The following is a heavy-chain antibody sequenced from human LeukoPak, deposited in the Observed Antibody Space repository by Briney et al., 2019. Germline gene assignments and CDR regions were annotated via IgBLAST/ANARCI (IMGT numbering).Heavy chain of an antibody. Sequence: SETLSLTCAVYGGSISGYYWSWIRQPPGKGLEWIGEINHSGSTNYIPSLKSRITISVDKSKNQFSLSLTSVTAADTAVYYCARGRDGFNSLPFDYWGQGTLVTVSS. J-gene: IGHJ4*02. CDR1: GGSISGYY. CDR3: ARGRDGFNSLPFDY. V-gene: IGHV4-34*01. D-gene: IGHD5-24*01. CDR2: INHSGST.